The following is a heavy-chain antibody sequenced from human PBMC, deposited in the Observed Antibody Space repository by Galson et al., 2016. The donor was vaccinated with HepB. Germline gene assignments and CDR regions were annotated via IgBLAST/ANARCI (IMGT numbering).Heavy chain of an antibody. V-gene: IGHV3-30*18. CDR2: ISDDGNYK. Sequence: SLRLSCAASGFTFSRYGMHWVRQAPGKGLEWVAVISDDGNYKYYVDSVTGRFTISRDNSKNTTYLQMNRLRAEDTAVYYCAKERDLWSGYTFDYWGQGILVTVSS. CDR3: AKERDLWSGYTFDY. D-gene: IGHD3-3*01. J-gene: IGHJ4*02. CDR1: GFTFSRYG.